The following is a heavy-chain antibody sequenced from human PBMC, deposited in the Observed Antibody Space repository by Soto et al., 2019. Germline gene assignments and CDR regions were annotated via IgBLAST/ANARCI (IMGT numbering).Heavy chain of an antibody. CDR3: ARRSYYYDSSGYPNGFFDY. V-gene: IGHV4-39*01. Sequence: PSETLSLTCTVSGGSISSSSYYWGWIRQPPGKGLEWIGSIYYSGSTYYNPSLKSRVTISVDTSKNQFSLKLSSVTAADTAVYYCARRSYYYDSSGYPNGFFDYWGQGTLVTVSS. CDR1: GGSISSSSYY. CDR2: IYYSGST. J-gene: IGHJ4*02. D-gene: IGHD3-22*01.